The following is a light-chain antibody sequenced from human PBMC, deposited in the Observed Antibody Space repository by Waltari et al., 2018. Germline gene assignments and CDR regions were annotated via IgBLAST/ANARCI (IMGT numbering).Light chain of an antibody. CDR3: CSYAGSSTLWV. J-gene: IGLJ3*02. Sequence: QSALTQPASVSGSPGQSITISCTGTRSDVGSYNLVSWYQQHPGKAPKLMIYEVSKGPSGVSSRFSGSKSGTTASLTISGLQAEDEADYYCCSYAGSSTLWVFGGGTKLTVL. CDR1: RSDVGSYNL. CDR2: EVS. V-gene: IGLV2-23*02.